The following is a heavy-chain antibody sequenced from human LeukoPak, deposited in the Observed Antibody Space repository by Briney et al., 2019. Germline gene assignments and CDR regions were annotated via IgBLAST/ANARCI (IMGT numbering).Heavy chain of an antibody. D-gene: IGHD2-2*01. CDR3: ARGRGCSSTSCIYGMDV. V-gene: IGHV4-34*01. CDR2: INHSGST. J-gene: IGHJ6*02. Sequence: SETLSLTCAVYGGSFSGYYWSWIRQPPGKGLEWIGEINHSGSTNYNPSLKSRVTISVDTSKNRFSLKLSSVTAADTAVYYCARGRGCSSTSCIYGMDVWGQGTTVTVSS. CDR1: GGSFSGYY.